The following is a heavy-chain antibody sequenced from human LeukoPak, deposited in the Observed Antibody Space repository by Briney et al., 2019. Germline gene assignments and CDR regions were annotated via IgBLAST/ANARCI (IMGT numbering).Heavy chain of an antibody. D-gene: IGHD2-2*02. V-gene: IGHV3-23*01. CDR2: ISGSGGST. CDR3: AKHGCSSTSCYTLRWFDP. J-gene: IGHJ5*02. CDR1: GFTFNSYA. Sequence: GGSLRLSCAASGFTFNSYAMSRVRQAPGKGLEWVSAISGSGGSTYYAVSVKGRFTISRDNSKNTLYLQMNSLKAEDTAVYYCAKHGCSSTSCYTLRWFDPWGQGTLVTVSS.